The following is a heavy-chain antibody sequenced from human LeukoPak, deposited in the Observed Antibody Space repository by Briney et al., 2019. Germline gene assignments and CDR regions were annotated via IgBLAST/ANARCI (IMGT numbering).Heavy chain of an antibody. D-gene: IGHD3-10*01. Sequence: PGGSLRLSCAASGFTFSSYGMSWVRQAPGKGLEWVSAISGSGGSTYYADSVKGRFTISRDNSKNTLYLQMNSLRAEDTAVYYCAKLGGYYYGSGSSQYYYYMDVWGKGTTVTISS. CDR2: ISGSGGST. V-gene: IGHV3-23*01. CDR3: AKLGGYYYGSGSSQYYYYMDV. J-gene: IGHJ6*03. CDR1: GFTFSSYG.